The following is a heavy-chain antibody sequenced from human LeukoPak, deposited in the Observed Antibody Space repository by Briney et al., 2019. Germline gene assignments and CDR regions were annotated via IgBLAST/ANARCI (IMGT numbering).Heavy chain of an antibody. J-gene: IGHJ4*02. D-gene: IGHD3-9*01. CDR3: AKAVTIFSEFDY. CDR1: GFTFSSYA. CDR2: ISGSGGST. V-gene: IGHV3-23*01. Sequence: GGSLRLSCAASGFTFSSYAMSWVRQAPGKGLEWVSAISGSGGSTYYADSVKGRFTISRDNYKTTLYLQMNSLRAEDTAVYYCAKAVTIFSEFDYWGQGTLVTVSS.